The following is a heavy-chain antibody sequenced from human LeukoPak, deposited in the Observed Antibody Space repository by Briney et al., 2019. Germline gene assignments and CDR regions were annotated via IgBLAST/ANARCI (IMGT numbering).Heavy chain of an antibody. CDR3: AREALAAAGRGGDY. Sequence: SETLSLTCNVSGVSINGYYWNWIRQPAGKGLEWIGRIYSGGGTNYNPSLKSRVTTSVDTSKNHFSLNVTSVTAADTAVYYCAREALAAAGRGGDYWGQGTLVTVSS. CDR2: IYSGGGT. D-gene: IGHD6-13*01. V-gene: IGHV4-4*07. J-gene: IGHJ4*02. CDR1: GVSINGYY.